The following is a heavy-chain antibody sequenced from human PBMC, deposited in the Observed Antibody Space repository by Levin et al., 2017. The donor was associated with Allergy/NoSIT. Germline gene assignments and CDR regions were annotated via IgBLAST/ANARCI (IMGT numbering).Heavy chain of an antibody. CDR2: ISSSSSTI. J-gene: IGHJ6*02. D-gene: IGHD2-15*01. CDR3: ARVGCSGGSCYSYYYYYYGMDV. Sequence: GALRLSCAASGFTFSSYSMNWVRQAPGKGLEWVSYISSSSSTIYYADSVKGRFTISRDNAKNSLYLQMNSLRDEDTAVYYCARVGCSGGSCYSYYYYYYGMDVWGQGTTVTVSS. CDR1: GFTFSSYS. V-gene: IGHV3-48*02.